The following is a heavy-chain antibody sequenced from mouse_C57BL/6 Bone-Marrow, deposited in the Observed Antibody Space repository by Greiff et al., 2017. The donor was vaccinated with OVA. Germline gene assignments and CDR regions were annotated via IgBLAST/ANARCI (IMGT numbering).Heavy chain of an antibody. V-gene: IGHV1-69*01. D-gene: IGHD2-1*01. CDR3: AVYYGNCVAY. Sequence: QVQLQQPGAELVMPGASVKLSCKASGYTFTSYWMHWVKQRPGQGLEWIGEIDPSDSYTNYNQKFKGKSTLTVDKSASTAYMQLSSLTSEDSAVYYCAVYYGNCVAYWGQGTLVTVSA. J-gene: IGHJ3*01. CDR1: GYTFTSYW. CDR2: IDPSDSYT.